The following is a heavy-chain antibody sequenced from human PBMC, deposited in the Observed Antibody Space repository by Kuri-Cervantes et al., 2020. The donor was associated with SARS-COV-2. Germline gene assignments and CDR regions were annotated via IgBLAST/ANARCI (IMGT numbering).Heavy chain of an antibody. D-gene: IGHD6-13*01. J-gene: IGHJ4*02. CDR3: AKANTGIAAAGPLFDY. CDR1: GFTFSSYG. V-gene: IGHV3-30*02. Sequence: GESLKISCAASGFTFSSYGMHWVRQAPGKGLEWVAFIRYDGSNKYYADSVKGRFTISRDNSKNTLYLQMNSLRAEDTAVYYCAKANTGIAAAGPLFDYWGQGTLVTVSS. CDR2: IRYDGSNK.